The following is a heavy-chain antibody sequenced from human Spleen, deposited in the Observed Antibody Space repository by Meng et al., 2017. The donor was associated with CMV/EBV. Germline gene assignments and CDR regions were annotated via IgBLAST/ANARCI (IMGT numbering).Heavy chain of an antibody. CDR2: INSDGSSI. CDR3: ARGSALNDY. D-gene: IGHD3-16*02. CDR1: GIALSRKW. Sequence: RLSCEGAGIALSRKWMNWVRQAPGEGLVGVSHINSDGSSIAYGDSVKGRFIISRDNAKNTLYLQMNDLRAEDTGIYYCARGSALNDYWGQGTLVTVSS. V-gene: IGHV3-74*01. J-gene: IGHJ4*02.